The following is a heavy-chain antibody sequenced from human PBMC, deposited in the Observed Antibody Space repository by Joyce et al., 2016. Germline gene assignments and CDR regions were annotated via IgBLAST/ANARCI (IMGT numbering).Heavy chain of an antibody. Sequence: QVQLVESGGGVVQPGRSLRLSCAASGFTFSTHAMHWVSQSPGKGLEWVAIIWSDGSNKFYADSVKGRFTISRDNSKNALYLQMNSLRVEDTAVYYCARDPHHTGYGLFDFWGQGTLVTVSS. V-gene: IGHV3-33*01. J-gene: IGHJ4*02. D-gene: IGHD5-12*01. CDR2: IWSDGSNK. CDR3: ARDPHHTGYGLFDF. CDR1: GFTFSTHA.